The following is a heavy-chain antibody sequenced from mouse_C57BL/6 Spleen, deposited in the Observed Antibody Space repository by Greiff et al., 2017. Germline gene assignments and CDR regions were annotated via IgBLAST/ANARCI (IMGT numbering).Heavy chain of an antibody. D-gene: IGHD1-1*01. V-gene: IGHV1-52*01. Sequence: QVQLQQPGAELVRPGSSVKLSCKASGYTFTSYWMHWVKQRPIQGLEWIGNIDPSDSETHYNQKFKDKATLTVDKSSSTAYMQLSSLTSEDSAVYYCARSPSNYYGTPYLDYWGQGTTLTVSS. J-gene: IGHJ2*01. CDR1: GYTFTSYW. CDR3: ARSPSNYYGTPYLDY. CDR2: IDPSDSET.